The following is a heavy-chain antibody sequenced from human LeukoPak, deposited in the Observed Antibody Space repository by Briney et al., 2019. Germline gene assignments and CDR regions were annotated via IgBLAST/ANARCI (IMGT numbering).Heavy chain of an antibody. CDR1: GFTFSDSD. CDR2: IRSKAKSYAT. D-gene: IGHD3-9*01. V-gene: IGHV3-73*01. Sequence: GGSLRLSCAASGFTFSDSDMHWVRQASGKGLEWVGRIRSKAKSYATAYAAPVKGRFTISRDESKNTAYLQMNSLRAEDTAVYYCARVDYDVSTGYQNYFQYWGQGTLVTVSS. CDR3: ARVDYDVSTGYQNYFQY. J-gene: IGHJ4*02.